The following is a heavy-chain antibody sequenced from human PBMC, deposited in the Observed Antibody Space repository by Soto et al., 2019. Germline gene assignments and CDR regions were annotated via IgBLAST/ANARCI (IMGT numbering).Heavy chain of an antibody. CDR1: GGTFSSYA. J-gene: IGHJ6*02. D-gene: IGHD2-2*02. CDR2: IIPIFGTA. V-gene: IGHV1-69*01. Sequence: QVQLVQSGAEVKKPGSSVKVSCKASGGTFSSYAISWVRQAPGQGLEWMGGIIPIFGTANYAQKFQGRVTITADDSTSTAYMELSSLRSEDTAVYYCARSSIVVVPAAIYYYYGMDVWGQGTTVTFSS. CDR3: ARSSIVVVPAAIYYYYGMDV.